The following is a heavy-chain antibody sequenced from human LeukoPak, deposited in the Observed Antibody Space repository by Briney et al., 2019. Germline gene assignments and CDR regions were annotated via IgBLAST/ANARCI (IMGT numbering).Heavy chain of an antibody. J-gene: IGHJ4*02. Sequence: GGSLRLSCAASGFTFSNYAMHWVRQAPGKGLEWVAVISYDGSNKYYADSVKGRFTISRDNSKNTLYLQMNGLRAEDTAVYYCARVCNDLWFGELYFDYWGQGTLVTVSS. V-gene: IGHV3-30-3*01. CDR1: GFTFSNYA. CDR2: ISYDGSNK. D-gene: IGHD3-10*01. CDR3: ARVCNDLWFGELYFDY.